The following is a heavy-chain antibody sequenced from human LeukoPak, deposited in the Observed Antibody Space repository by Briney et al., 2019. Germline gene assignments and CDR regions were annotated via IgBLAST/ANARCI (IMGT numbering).Heavy chain of an antibody. CDR1: GYSFTSYW. D-gene: IGHD4-17*01. J-gene: IGHJ2*01. Sequence: GESLKISCKSSGYSFTSYWIGWVRQMPGKGLEWMGIIYPGDSDTRYSPFFQGQVTISADKSISTAYLQWSSLGAEDTAVYYCATGGDYAYWYFDLWGRGTLVTVSS. CDR2: IYPGDSDT. CDR3: ATGGDYAYWYFDL. V-gene: IGHV5-51*01.